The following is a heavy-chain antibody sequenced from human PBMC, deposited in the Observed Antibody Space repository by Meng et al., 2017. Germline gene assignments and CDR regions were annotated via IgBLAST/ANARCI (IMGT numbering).Heavy chain of an antibody. Sequence: GGSLRLSCAASGFTFSDYYMSWIRQAPGKGLEWVSYISSSGSTKYYADSVKGRFTISRDNAKNSLYLQMNSLRVEGTAVYYCARDLGGYYVSFDYWGQGTLVTVSS. CDR1: GFTFSDYY. J-gene: IGHJ4*02. CDR2: ISSSGSTK. CDR3: ARDLGGYYVSFDY. V-gene: IGHV3-11*01. D-gene: IGHD3-22*01.